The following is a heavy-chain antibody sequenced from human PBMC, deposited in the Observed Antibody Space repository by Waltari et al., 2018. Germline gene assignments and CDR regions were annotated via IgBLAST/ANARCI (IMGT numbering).Heavy chain of an antibody. Sequence: EVQLVESGGGLVQPGGSLRLSCAASGFTFSSYGMSWVHQAPGKGLEWVANIKQDGSEKYYVDSVKGRFTISRDNAKNSLYLQMNSLRAEDTAVYYCASASSWYYYYYYMDVWGKGTTVTVSS. CDR3: ASASSWYYYYYYMDV. J-gene: IGHJ6*03. CDR1: GFTFSSYG. V-gene: IGHV3-7*01. CDR2: IKQDGSEK. D-gene: IGHD6-13*01.